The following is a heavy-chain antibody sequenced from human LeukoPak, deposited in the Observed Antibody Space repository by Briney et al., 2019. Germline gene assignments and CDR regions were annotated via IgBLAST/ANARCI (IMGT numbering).Heavy chain of an antibody. CDR1: GFTFSSYA. CDR3: AKDTGDYGAYFDY. D-gene: IGHD4-17*01. Sequence: GGSLRLSCAASGFTFSSYAMSWARQTPGKGLEWVSAISGSGGSTYYADSVKGRFTISRDNSKNTLYLQMNSLRAEDTAIYYCAKDTGDYGAYFDYWGQGTLVTVSS. V-gene: IGHV3-23*01. J-gene: IGHJ4*02. CDR2: ISGSGGST.